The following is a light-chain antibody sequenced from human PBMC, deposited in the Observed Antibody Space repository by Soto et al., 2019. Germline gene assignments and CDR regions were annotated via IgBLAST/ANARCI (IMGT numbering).Light chain of an antibody. CDR1: QDIAGY. Sequence: DIQLTQSPSSVSASVGDIVTITCLASQDIAGYLAWYQHKPGRTPELLIHGASRLQSGVPARFSGSGSGTDFTLSINSLQPEDFATYYCQQAYSFPITFGQGTRLAIK. CDR2: GAS. V-gene: IGKV1D-12*01. CDR3: QQAYSFPIT. J-gene: IGKJ5*01.